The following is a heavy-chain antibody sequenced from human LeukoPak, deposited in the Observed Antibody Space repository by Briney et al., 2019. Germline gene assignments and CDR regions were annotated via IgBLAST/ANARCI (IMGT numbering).Heavy chain of an antibody. CDR2: IYSGGST. V-gene: IGHV3-53*01. Sequence: SRVAEGCTVSSKYISRLGPAQGKKLEGVSGIYSGGSTYYADSVKGRFTISRDNSKNTLYLQMNSLRAEDTAVYYCARAPPYYYDSSGYLFGEAFDIWGQGTMVTVSS. CDR1: GCTVSSKY. CDR3: ARAPPYYYDSSGYLFGEAFDI. D-gene: IGHD3-22*01. J-gene: IGHJ3*02.